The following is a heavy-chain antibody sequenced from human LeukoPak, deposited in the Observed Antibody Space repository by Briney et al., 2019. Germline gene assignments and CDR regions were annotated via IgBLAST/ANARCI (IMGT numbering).Heavy chain of an antibody. CDR2: IYYSGST. D-gene: IGHD6-19*01. CDR3: APARHRVAGLWRDDYYYMDV. V-gene: IGHV4-39*01. CDR1: GGSISSSSYY. Sequence: KPSETLSHTCTVSGGSISSSSYYWGWIRQPPGKGLEWIGSIYYSGSTYYNPSLKSRVTISVDTSKNQFSLKLSSVTAADTAVYYCAPARHRVAGLWRDDYYYMDVWGKGTTVTVSS. J-gene: IGHJ6*03.